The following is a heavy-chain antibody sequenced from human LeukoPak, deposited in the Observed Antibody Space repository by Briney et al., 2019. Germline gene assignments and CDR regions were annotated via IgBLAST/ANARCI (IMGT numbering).Heavy chain of an antibody. Sequence: SGPTLVKPTQTLTLTCTFSGFSLSTSGVGVGWIRQPPGKALEWLALIYWNDDKRYSPSLKSRLTITKDTSKNQVVLTMTNMDPVDTATYYCARTLPYYDLWSGYYNGWFDPWGQGTLVTVSS. CDR3: ARTLPYYDLWSGYYNGWFDP. V-gene: IGHV2-5*01. CDR2: IYWNDDK. D-gene: IGHD3-3*01. J-gene: IGHJ5*02. CDR1: GFSLSTSGVG.